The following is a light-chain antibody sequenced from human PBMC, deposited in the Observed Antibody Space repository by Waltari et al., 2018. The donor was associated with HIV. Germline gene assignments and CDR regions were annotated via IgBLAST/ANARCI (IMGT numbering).Light chain of an antibody. V-gene: IGKV4-1*01. CDR3: QQYYSTPLT. Sequence: DIVMTQSPDSLAVSLGERATINCKSSQSILYSSNNKKYLAWYQQKPGQPPKLLMYWASTRASGVPDRFSGSGSGTDFTLTISSLQAEDVAAYYCQQYYSTPLTFGGGTKVEIK. CDR1: QSILYSSNNKKY. CDR2: WAS. J-gene: IGKJ4*01.